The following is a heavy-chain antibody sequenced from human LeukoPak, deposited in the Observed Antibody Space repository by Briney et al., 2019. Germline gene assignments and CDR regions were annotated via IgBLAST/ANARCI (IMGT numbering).Heavy chain of an antibody. CDR1: GGSISSSSYY. CDR2: IYYSGST. D-gene: IGHD3-10*01. J-gene: IGHJ4*02. CDR3: ARTYYYGSGTD. V-gene: IGHV4-39*01. Sequence: SETLSLTCTVSGGSISSSSYYWGWIRQPPGKGLEWIGSIYYSGSTYHNPSLKSRVTISVDTSKNQFSLKLSSVTAADTAVYYCARTYYYGSGTDWGQGTLVTVSS.